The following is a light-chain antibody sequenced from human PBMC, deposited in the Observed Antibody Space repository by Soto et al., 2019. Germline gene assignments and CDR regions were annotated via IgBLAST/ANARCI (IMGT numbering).Light chain of an antibody. J-gene: IGLJ1*01. Sequence: QSVLTQPASVSGSPGQSITISCTGTSSDVGGYNYVSWYQQHPGKAPKFMIYDVSNRPSGVSNRFSGSKSGNTASLTISGLQAEDEADYYCSSYTTGNTRQIVFGTGTKLTVI. V-gene: IGLV2-14*01. CDR1: SSDVGGYNY. CDR3: SSYTTGNTRQIV. CDR2: DVS.